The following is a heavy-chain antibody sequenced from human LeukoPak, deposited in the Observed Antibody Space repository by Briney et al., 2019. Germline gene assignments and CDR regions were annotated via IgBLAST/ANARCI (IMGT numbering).Heavy chain of an antibody. CDR1: GYTFTGYY. D-gene: IGHD6-13*01. V-gene: IGHV1-2*02. CDR3: ARGYSSSWYDAFDI. CDR2: INPNSGGT. J-gene: IGHJ3*02. Sequence: ASVRVSCKASGYTFTGYYMHWVRQAPGQGLEWMGWINPNSGGTNYAQKFQGRVTMTRDTSISTAYMELSSLRSEDTAVYYCARGYSSSWYDAFDIWGQGTMVTVSS.